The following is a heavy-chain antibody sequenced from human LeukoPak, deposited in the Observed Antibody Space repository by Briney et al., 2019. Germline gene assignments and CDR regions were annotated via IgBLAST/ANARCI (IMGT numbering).Heavy chain of an antibody. CDR1: GYTFTGYY. J-gene: IGHJ4*02. V-gene: IGHV1-2*02. CDR3: ASTATVQGFFDY. CDR2: INPNSCGT. D-gene: IGHD4-17*01. Sequence: ASVKVSCKASGYTFTGYYMHWVRQAPGQGLDWMGWINPNSCGTNYAQKFQGRVTMTRDTSISTAYMELSRLRSDDTAVYYCASTATVQGFFDYWGQGTLVTVSS.